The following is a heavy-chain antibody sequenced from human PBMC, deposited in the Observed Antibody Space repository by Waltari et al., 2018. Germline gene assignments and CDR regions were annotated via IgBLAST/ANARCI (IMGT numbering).Heavy chain of an antibody. CDR1: GGSISSSSYY. CDR2: IYYSGGT. CDR3: ARAQGAYYYDSSGSFYMDV. V-gene: IGHV4-39*07. D-gene: IGHD3-22*01. J-gene: IGHJ6*03. Sequence: QLQLQESGPGLVKPSETLSLTCTVSGGSISSSSYYWGWIRQPPGKGLEWIGSIYYSGGTYYNPSLKRRVTISVDTSKSQFALKLSSVTAADTAVYYCARAQGAYYYDSSGSFYMDVWGKGTTVTISS.